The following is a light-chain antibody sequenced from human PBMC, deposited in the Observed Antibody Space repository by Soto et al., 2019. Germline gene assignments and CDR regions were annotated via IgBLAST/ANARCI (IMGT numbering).Light chain of an antibody. CDR1: SSDVGAYNY. V-gene: IGLV2-14*01. J-gene: IGLJ1*01. CDR2: DVS. Sequence: QSALTQSASVSGSPGQSITISCTGTSSDVGAYNYVSWYQQHPGKAPKLIIYDVSNRPSGVSNRFSGSKSGNTASLTISALQAEDDADYYCSSFTSSSTRVFGTGTKLTVL. CDR3: SSFTSSSTRV.